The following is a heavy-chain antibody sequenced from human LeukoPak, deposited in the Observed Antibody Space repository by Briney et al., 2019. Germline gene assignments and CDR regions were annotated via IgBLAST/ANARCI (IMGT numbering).Heavy chain of an antibody. Sequence: SETLSLTCTVSGGSTTSGRYYWSWIRQPAGKGLEWIGRIYPSGGTNYNPSLKSRVTISVDTSKNQFSLKLSSVTAADTAVYYCARDRYCSGGSCYSRAFDIWGQGTMVTVSS. CDR2: IYPSGGT. V-gene: IGHV4-61*02. CDR1: GGSTTSGRYY. D-gene: IGHD2-15*01. CDR3: ARDRYCSGGSCYSRAFDI. J-gene: IGHJ3*02.